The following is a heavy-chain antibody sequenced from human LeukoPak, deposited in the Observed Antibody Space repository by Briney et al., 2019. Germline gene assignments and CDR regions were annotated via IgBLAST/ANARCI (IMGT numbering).Heavy chain of an antibody. CDR3: ARDFYGSGSLGY. D-gene: IGHD3-10*01. V-gene: IGHV3-21*01. Sequence: GGSLRLSCAASGFTFSDYSMNWVRQAPGKGLEWVSSISSSSSYIHYADSVKGRFTISRDNAKNSLFLQMNSLRAEDTAVYYCARDFYGSGSLGYWGQGTLVTVSS. CDR2: ISSSSSYI. J-gene: IGHJ4*02. CDR1: GFTFSDYS.